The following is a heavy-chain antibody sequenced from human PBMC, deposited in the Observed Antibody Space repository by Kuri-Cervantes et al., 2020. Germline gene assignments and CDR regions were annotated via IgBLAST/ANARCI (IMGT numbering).Heavy chain of an antibody. J-gene: IGHJ4*02. D-gene: IGHD6-19*01. Sequence: SVKVSCKASGGTFSSYAISWVRQAPGQGLEWMGGIIPIFGTANYAQKFQGRVTITADKSTSTAYMELSSLRSEDTAVYYCARDIPGQWLVFELWGQGTLVTVSS. CDR1: GGTFSSYA. CDR2: IIPIFGTA. V-gene: IGHV1-69*06. CDR3: ARDIPGQWLVFEL.